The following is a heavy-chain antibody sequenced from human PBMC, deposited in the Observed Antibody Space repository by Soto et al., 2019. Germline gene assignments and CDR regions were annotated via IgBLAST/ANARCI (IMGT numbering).Heavy chain of an antibody. Sequence: GGSLRLSCAASGFTFSDYYMSWIRQAPGKGPEWVSYISSSSSYTNYADSVKGRFTISRDNAKNSLYLQMNSLRAEDTAVYYCARDSKNPDYWDAFDIWGQGTTVTVSS. CDR2: ISSSSSYT. J-gene: IGHJ3*02. CDR3: ARDSKNPDYWDAFDI. V-gene: IGHV3-11*06. CDR1: GFTFSDYY. D-gene: IGHD2-8*02.